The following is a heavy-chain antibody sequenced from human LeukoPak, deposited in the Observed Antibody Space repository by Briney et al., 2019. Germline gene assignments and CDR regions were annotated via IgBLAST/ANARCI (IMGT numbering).Heavy chain of an antibody. CDR2: IKEDGSEK. CDR1: GFIFSSYW. CDR3: ARLKVEISTPTLDP. Sequence: LGGSLRLSCAASGFIFSSYWMSWVRQAPGKGLEWVAHIKEDGSEKYYVDSVKGRFTISRDNAKNSLYLQMNSLRDEDTAVYYCARLKVEISTPTLDPWGQGTLVTVSS. V-gene: IGHV3-7*01. J-gene: IGHJ5*02. D-gene: IGHD2-15*01.